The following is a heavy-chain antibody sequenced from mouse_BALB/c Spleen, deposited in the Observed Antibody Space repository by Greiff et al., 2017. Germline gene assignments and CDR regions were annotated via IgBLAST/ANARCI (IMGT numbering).Heavy chain of an antibody. J-gene: IGHJ2*01. CDR2: IDTSDSYT. CDR3: AMGVTGFDY. CDR1: GYTFTDYW. V-gene: IGHV1-69*01. Sequence: QVQLQQPGAELVMPGASVKMSCKASGYTFTDYWMHWVKQRPGQGLEWIGAIDTSDSYTSYNQKFKGKATLTVDESSSTAYMQLSSLTSEDSAVYYCAMGVTGFDYWGQGTTLTVSS. D-gene: IGHD4-1*01.